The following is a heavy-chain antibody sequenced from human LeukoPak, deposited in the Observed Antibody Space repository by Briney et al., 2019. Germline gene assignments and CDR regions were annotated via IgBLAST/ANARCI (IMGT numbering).Heavy chain of an antibody. V-gene: IGHV3-15*01. Sequence: GGSLRLSCAASGSTFSNAWMSWVRQAPGKGLEWVGRIKSKTDGGTTDYAAPVKGRFTISRDDSKNTLYLQMNSLKTEDTAVYYCTTGGKVTSMSGYYYMDVWGKGTTVAISS. CDR3: TTGGKVTSMSGYYYMDV. J-gene: IGHJ6*03. D-gene: IGHD4-17*01. CDR1: GSTFSNAW. CDR2: IKSKTDGGTT.